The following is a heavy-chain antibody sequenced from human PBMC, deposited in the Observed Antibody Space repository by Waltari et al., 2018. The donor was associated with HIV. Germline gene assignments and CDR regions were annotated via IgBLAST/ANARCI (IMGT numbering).Heavy chain of an antibody. D-gene: IGHD1-26*01. J-gene: IGHJ4*02. V-gene: IGHV3-30*18. CDR3: AKEGWELLQFGYYFDY. CDR1: GLPFINFG. Sequence: QVQLVESGGGVVQPGKSLRLSCAASGLPFINFGLPWVRQAPGKGLDWVAVISFDGRNEYYADSVKGRFTISRDNSKNTVYLQMNSLRADDTAVYYCAKEGWELLQFGYYFDYWGQGTLVTVSS. CDR2: ISFDGRNE.